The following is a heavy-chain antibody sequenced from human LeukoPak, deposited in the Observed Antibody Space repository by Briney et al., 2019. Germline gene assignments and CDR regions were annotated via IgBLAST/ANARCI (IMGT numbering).Heavy chain of an antibody. J-gene: IGHJ4*02. CDR1: GGSISSGDYY. CDR2: VYYSGST. Sequence: SETLSLTCTVSGGSISSGDYYWSWIRQPPGKGLEWIGYVYYSGSTYYNPSLKSRVTISVDTSKNQFSLKLSSVTAADTAVYYCARGHGGYSHGGDYWGQGTLVTVSS. CDR3: ARGHGGYSHGGDY. D-gene: IGHD5-18*01. V-gene: IGHV4-30-4*01.